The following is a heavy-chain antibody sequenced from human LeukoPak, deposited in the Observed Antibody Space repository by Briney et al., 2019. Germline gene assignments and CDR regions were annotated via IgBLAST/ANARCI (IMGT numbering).Heavy chain of an antibody. Sequence: SQTLSLTCTVSGGSISSGSYYWSWIRQPAGKGLEWIGRIYTSGSTNYNPSLKSRVTISVDTSKNQFSLKLSSVTAADTAVYYCARDPRTRTSGAFDIWGQGTMVTVSS. CDR2: IYTSGST. CDR3: ARDPRTRTSGAFDI. CDR1: GGSISSGSYY. D-gene: IGHD3-10*01. J-gene: IGHJ3*02. V-gene: IGHV4-61*02.